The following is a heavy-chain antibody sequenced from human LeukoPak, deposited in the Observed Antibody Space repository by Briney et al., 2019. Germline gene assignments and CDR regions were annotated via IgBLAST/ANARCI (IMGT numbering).Heavy chain of an antibody. D-gene: IGHD2-2*01. CDR2: IGKDGAAK. CDR3: AKDPYQLQSAEYFQH. J-gene: IGHJ1*01. CDR1: GFTFSSYG. V-gene: IGHV3-30*18. Sequence: PGGSLRLSCAASGFTFSSYGIHWVRQTPGKGLEWVAVIGKDGAAKYYADSVRGRFTISRDNSENTLDLQMNSLRAEDTAVYYCAKDPYQLQSAEYFQHWGQGTLVTVSS.